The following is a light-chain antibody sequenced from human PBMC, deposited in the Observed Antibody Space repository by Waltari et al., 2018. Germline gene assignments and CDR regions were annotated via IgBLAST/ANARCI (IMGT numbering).Light chain of an antibody. CDR1: QSVSSSY. CDR2: DSS. V-gene: IGKV3-20*01. CDR3: QHYYYSPRT. J-gene: IGKJ1*01. Sequence: EIVLTQSPGTLSLSPGERATLPCRASQSVSSSYLAWYQQKPGQAPRLLIYDSSSRATGVPDRFSGSGSGTDFTLTISRLEPEDFAVYYCQHYYYSPRTFGQGTKVEIK.